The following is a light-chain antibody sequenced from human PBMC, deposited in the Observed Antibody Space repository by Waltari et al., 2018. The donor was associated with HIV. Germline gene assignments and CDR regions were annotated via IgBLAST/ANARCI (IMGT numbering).Light chain of an antibody. CDR3: QQAYTFPHT. J-gene: IGKJ2*01. CDR2: AAS. CDR1: QSISTW. V-gene: IGKV1-12*01. Sequence: DVQMTQSPSSVSASVGDRITISCRAGQSISTWLIWYQQKAGQAPKLLIYAASSLQLGVPPMVNGTVHGRDFTLTSKSLQPEDSATYFCQQAYTFPHTFGQGTKLEIK.